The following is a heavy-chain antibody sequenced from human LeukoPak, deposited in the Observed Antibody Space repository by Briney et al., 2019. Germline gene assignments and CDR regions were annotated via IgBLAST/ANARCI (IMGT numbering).Heavy chain of an antibody. CDR2: MNPNSGNT. V-gene: IGHV1-8*01. Sequence: ASVKVSCKASGYTFTSYDINWVRQATGQGLEWMGWMNPNSGNTGYAQKFQGRVTMTRNTSISTAYMELSSLRSEDTAVYYCARSGRRYNWKYPDCWGQGTLVTVSS. J-gene: IGHJ4*02. CDR1: GYTFTSYD. D-gene: IGHD1-7*01. CDR3: ARSGRRYNWKYPDC.